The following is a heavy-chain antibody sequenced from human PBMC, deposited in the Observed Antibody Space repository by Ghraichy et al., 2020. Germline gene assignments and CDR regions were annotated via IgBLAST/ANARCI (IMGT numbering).Heavy chain of an antibody. V-gene: IGHV4-34*01. J-gene: IGHJ6*02. D-gene: IGHD6-19*01. Sequence: SETLSLTCAVYGGSFSGYYWSWIRQPPGKGLEWIGEINHSGSTNYNPSLKSRVTISVDTSKNQFSLKLSSVTAADTAVYYCARGRRAFFPVMIRVAVAYGMDVWGQGTTVTVSS. CDR3: ARGRRAFFPVMIRVAVAYGMDV. CDR2: INHSGST. CDR1: GGSFSGYY.